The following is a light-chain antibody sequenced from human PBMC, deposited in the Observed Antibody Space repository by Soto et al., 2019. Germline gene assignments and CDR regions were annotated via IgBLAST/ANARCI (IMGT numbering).Light chain of an antibody. CDR1: QSVNGY. CDR2: DTS. Sequence: EIVLTQAPATLSLSPGERATLSCSASQSVNGYLGWFQQKPGQAPRPRIYDTSKRATGIPTRFRGSWTGTDFTLTIGRLEPEDFADYYSQKRTNCPPNYTFGQGTRLEIK. J-gene: IGKJ2*01. V-gene: IGKV3-11*01. CDR3: QKRTNCPPNYT.